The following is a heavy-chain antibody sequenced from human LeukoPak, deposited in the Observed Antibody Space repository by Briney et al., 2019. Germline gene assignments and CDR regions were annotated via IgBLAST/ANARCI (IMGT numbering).Heavy chain of an antibody. CDR1: GFTFSSYA. V-gene: IGHV3-23*01. D-gene: IGHD4-17*01. CDR3: AKDLYGDYYFDY. CDR2: ISGSGGST. Sequence: PGGSLRLSCAASGFTFSSYAMSWVRQAPGKGLEWVSAISGSGGSTYYAGSVKGRFTISRDNSKNTLYLQMNSLRAEDTAVYYCAKDLYGDYYFDYWGQGTLVTVSS. J-gene: IGHJ4*02.